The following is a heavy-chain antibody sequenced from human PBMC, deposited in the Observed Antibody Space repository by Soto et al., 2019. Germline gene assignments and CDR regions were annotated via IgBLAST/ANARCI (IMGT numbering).Heavy chain of an antibody. CDR1: GGSFSGYY. CDR2: INHSGST. J-gene: IGHJ6*02. V-gene: IGHV4-34*01. CDR3: ARGFGTGTTVYYGMDV. Sequence: SETLSLTCAVYGGSFSGYYWSWIRQPPGKGLEWIGEINHSGSTNYNPSLKSRVTISVDTSKNQFSLKLSSVTAADTAVYYCARGFGTGTTVYYGMDVWGQGTTVTVSS. D-gene: IGHD1-7*01.